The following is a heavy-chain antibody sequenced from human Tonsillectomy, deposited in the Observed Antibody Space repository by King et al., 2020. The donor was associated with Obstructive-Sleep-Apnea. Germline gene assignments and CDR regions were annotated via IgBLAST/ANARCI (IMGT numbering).Heavy chain of an antibody. CDR2: ISGSGDST. Sequence: VQLVESGGGLVQPGGSLRLSCEASALSFSGLTFSSYAMNWVRQAPGKGLEWVSAISGSGDSTYYADSVKGRFTISRDNSKNTLYLQMSSLRAEDPAVYYCANLYYGPRLYGMDVWGQGNTVTVSS. J-gene: IGHJ6*02. CDR1: ALSFSGLTFSSYA. CDR3: ANLYYGPRLYGMDV. D-gene: IGHD3-16*01. V-gene: IGHV3-23*04.